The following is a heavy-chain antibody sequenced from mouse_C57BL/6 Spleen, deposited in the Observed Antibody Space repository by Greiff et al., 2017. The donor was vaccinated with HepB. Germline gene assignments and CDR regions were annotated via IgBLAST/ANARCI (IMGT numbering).Heavy chain of an antibody. CDR3: ARSGYYGNPYWYFDV. D-gene: IGHD2-1*01. CDR2: IYPGDGDT. CDR1: GYAFSSSW. Sequence: VQLQQSGPELVKPGASVKISCKASGYAFSSSWMNWVKQRPGKGLEWIGRIYPGDGDTNYNGKFKGKATLTADKSSSTAYMQLSSLTSEDSAVYFCARSGYYGNPYWYFDVWGTGTTVTVSS. J-gene: IGHJ1*03. V-gene: IGHV1-82*01.